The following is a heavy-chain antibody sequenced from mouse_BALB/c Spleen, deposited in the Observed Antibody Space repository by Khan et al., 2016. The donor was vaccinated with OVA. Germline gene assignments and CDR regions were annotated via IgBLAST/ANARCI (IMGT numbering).Heavy chain of an antibody. Sequence: EVELVESGGDLVKPGGSLKLSCAVSGFTFSTYGMSWVRQTPDKRLEWVAGISSGGSYTYYPDSVKGRFTISRDNAKNTLHLQMSSLRSEDTAMYYCTRLAYYYNSEGFAYWGQGTLVTVSA. CDR2: ISSGGSYT. CDR1: GFTFSTYG. D-gene: IGHD1-1*01. J-gene: IGHJ3*01. V-gene: IGHV5-6*01. CDR3: TRLAYYYNSEGFAY.